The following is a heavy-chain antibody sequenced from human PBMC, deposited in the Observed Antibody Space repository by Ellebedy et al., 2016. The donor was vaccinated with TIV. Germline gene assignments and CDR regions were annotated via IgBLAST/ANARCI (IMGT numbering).Heavy chain of an antibody. CDR2: ISYSGST. V-gene: IGHV4-59*01. CDR3: ARGRWQLDY. J-gene: IGHJ4*02. D-gene: IGHD4-23*01. Sequence: MPSETLSLTCTVSAGSINTYQWSWIRQAQGKGLEWIGYISYSGSTDYNPSLKSRVTISVDMSKNQFSLRLSAVTAADTAVYYCARGRWQLDYWGQGTLVTVSS. CDR1: AGSINTYQ.